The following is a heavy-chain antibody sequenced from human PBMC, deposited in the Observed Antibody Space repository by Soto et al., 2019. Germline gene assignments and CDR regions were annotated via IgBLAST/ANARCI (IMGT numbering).Heavy chain of an antibody. Sequence: PGGSLRLSCAASVFTFSDYYMSWIRQAPGKGLEWVSYISSSSSYTYYADSVKGRFTISRDNSKSTLYLQMNSLRAEDTAVYYCAKDRWNYDYFDFWGQGTLVTVSS. J-gene: IGHJ4*02. CDR3: AKDRWNYDYFDF. D-gene: IGHD1-7*01. CDR1: VFTFSDYY. V-gene: IGHV3-11*05. CDR2: ISSSSSYT.